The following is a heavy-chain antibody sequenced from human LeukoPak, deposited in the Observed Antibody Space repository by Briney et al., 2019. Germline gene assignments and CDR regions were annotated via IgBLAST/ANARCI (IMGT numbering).Heavy chain of an antibody. J-gene: IGHJ6*02. D-gene: IGHD1-1*01. Sequence: PGGSLRLSCAASGFTFSSYDMHWVRQATGKGLEWVSAIGTAGDTYYPGSVKGRFTISRENAKNSLYLQMNSLRAGDTAVYYCARGERYNWNDEDGMDVWGRGTTVTVSS. CDR2: IGTAGDT. V-gene: IGHV3-13*01. CDR3: ARGERYNWNDEDGMDV. CDR1: GFTFSSYD.